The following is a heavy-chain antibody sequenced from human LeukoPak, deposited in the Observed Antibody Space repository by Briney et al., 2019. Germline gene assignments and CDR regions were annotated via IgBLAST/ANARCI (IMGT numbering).Heavy chain of an antibody. Sequence: GESLKISCKGSGYSFTTYWIGWVRQMPGKGLEWMGIIYPGDSDTRYSPSLRSQVTISADKSISTAYAQWSSLKASDSAMYYCARLVSSSGRSRSSLEYWGQGTLVTVSS. V-gene: IGHV5-51*01. D-gene: IGHD6-25*01. CDR2: IYPGDSDT. CDR1: GYSFTTYW. J-gene: IGHJ4*02. CDR3: ARLVSSSGRSRSSLEY.